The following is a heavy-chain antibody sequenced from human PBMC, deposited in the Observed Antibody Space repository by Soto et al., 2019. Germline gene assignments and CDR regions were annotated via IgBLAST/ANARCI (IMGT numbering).Heavy chain of an antibody. J-gene: IGHJ5*02. D-gene: IGHD4-17*01. Sequence: EVQLVESGGGLVQPGGSLRLSCAASGFTSISYSLNWVRQAPGKGLEWVSYISSSSRTIYYADSVKGRFTISRDNAKNSLYLQMNSLRAEDTAVYYCAREGGDLNWFDPWGQGTLVTVSS. CDR3: AREGGDLNWFDP. CDR1: GFTSISYS. V-gene: IGHV3-48*01. CDR2: ISSSSRTI.